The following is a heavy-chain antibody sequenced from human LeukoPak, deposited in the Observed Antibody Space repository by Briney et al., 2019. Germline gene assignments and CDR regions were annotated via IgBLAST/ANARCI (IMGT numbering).Heavy chain of an antibody. D-gene: IGHD6-6*01. CDR2: INHSGST. CDR1: GGSLSGYY. V-gene: IGHV4-34*01. Sequence: SETLSLTCAVYGGSLSGYYWSWIRQPPGKGLEWIGEINHSGSTNYNPSLKSRVTISVDTSKNQFSLKLSPVTAADTAVYYCARSSSHSRYFDYWGQGTLVTVSS. J-gene: IGHJ4*02. CDR3: ARSSSHSRYFDY.